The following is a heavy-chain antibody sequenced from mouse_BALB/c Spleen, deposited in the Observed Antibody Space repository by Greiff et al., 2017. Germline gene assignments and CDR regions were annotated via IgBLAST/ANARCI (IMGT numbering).Heavy chain of an antibody. V-gene: IGHV2-9*02. Sequence: VMLVESGPGLVAPSQSLSITCTVSGFSLTSYGVHWVRQPPGKGLEWLGVIWAGGSTNYNSALMSRLSISKDNSKSQVFLKMNSLQTDDTAMYYCARDRAYYGNPYAMDYWGQGTSVTVSS. J-gene: IGHJ4*01. CDR1: GFSLTSYG. CDR3: ARDRAYYGNPYAMDY. D-gene: IGHD2-10*01. CDR2: IWAGGST.